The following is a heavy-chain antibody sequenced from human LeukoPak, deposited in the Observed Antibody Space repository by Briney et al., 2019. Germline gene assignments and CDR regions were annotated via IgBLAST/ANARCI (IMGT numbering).Heavy chain of an antibody. J-gene: IGHJ4*02. CDR2: ISAYNGKT. Sequence: GASVKVSCKASVYTFTSYGISGVQQAPGQGREGMGGISAYNGKTNKAQKLQGRVTMTTNTSTRTAYMELRSMTPDDTAVYYCARETYYYDSSGYYYGRRYYFDYWGQGTLVTVSS. D-gene: IGHD3-22*01. CDR3: ARETYYYDSSGYYYGRRYYFDY. CDR1: VYTFTSYG. V-gene: IGHV1-18*01.